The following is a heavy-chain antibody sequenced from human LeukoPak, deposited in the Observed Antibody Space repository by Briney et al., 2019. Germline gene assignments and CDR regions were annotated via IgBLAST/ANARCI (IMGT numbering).Heavy chain of an antibody. J-gene: IGHJ4*02. CDR2: IYWDDDK. D-gene: IGHD5-18*01. CDR1: GFSLSSSGVG. Sequence: SGPTLVNPTQTLTLTCTFSGFSLSSSGVGVGWIRQPPGKALEWLALIYWDDDKRYSPSLKTRLTITKDTSKNQVVLTMTNMDPVDTGAYYCAHSRHTARVENWGQGTLVTVSS. CDR3: AHSRHTARVEN. V-gene: IGHV2-5*02.